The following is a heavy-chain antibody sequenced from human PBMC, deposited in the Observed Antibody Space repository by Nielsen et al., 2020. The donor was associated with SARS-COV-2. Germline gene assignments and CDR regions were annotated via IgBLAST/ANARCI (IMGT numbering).Heavy chain of an antibody. Sequence: ASVKVSCKASGCTFTGHYMHWVRQAPGQGLEWMGLINPTNGGTTYAQKFLGTVTMTRDTSTSTVFMELSSLRSDDTAVYYCARDSSGTYRRVDYWGQGTLVTVSS. CDR2: INPTNGGT. CDR1: GCTFTGHY. J-gene: IGHJ4*02. V-gene: IGHV1-46*01. CDR3: ARDSSGTYRRVDY. D-gene: IGHD3-22*01.